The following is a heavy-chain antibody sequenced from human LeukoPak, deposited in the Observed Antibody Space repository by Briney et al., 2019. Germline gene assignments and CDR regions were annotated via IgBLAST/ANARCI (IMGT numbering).Heavy chain of an antibody. Sequence: ASVKVSCKASGYTFTSYAMNWVRQAPGQGLEWMGWINTNTGNPTYAQGFTGRFVFSLDTSVSTAYLQISSLKAEDTAVYYCASKVATIGNYYYYYGLDVWGQGTTVTVSS. J-gene: IGHJ6*02. CDR1: GYTFTSYA. CDR3: ASKVATIGNYYYYYGLDV. D-gene: IGHD5-12*01. V-gene: IGHV7-4-1*02. CDR2: INTNTGNP.